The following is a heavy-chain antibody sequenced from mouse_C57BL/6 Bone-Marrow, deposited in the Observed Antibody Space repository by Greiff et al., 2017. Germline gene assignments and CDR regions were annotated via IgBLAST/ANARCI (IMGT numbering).Heavy chain of an antibody. V-gene: IGHV14-4*01. D-gene: IGHD1-1*01. CDR2: IDPENGDT. J-gene: IGHJ3*01. CDR1: GFNIKDDY. Sequence: VQLQQSGAELVRPGASVKLSCTASGFNIKDDYMHWVKQRPEQGLEWIGWIDPENGDTEYASKFQGKATITADTSSNTAYLQLSSLTSEDTAVSYCTTLYYYAWFAYWGQGTLVTVSA. CDR3: TTLYYYAWFAY.